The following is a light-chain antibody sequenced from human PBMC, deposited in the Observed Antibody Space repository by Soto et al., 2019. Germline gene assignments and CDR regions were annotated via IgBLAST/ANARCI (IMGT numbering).Light chain of an antibody. CDR3: QQYGSSPPYT. CDR1: QSVSSNY. J-gene: IGKJ2*01. CDR2: GAS. Sequence: EIVLTQSPGTLSLSPGEGATLSCRASQSVSSNYLAWYQQKPGQAPRLLIFGASSRASDIPDRFSGSGSGTDFTLTISRLEPKDFAVYYCQQYGSSPPYTFGQGTKVDIK. V-gene: IGKV3-20*01.